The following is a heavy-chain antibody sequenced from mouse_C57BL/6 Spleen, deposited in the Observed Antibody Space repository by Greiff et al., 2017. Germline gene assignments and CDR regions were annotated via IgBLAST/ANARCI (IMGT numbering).Heavy chain of an antibody. CDR3: AKHGGTTVVATNAMAY. CDR2: IWRGGST. Sequence: VMLVESGPGLVAPSQSLSITCTASGFSLTSYGVDWVRQPPGKGLEWLGVIWRGGSTNYNSAHMSRLSISKGNSESPVFLTMNSLQTDDTAVYYCAKHGGTTVVATNAMAYWGQGTSVTVSA. D-gene: IGHD1-1*01. V-gene: IGHV2-9*01. CDR1: GFSLTSYG. J-gene: IGHJ4*01.